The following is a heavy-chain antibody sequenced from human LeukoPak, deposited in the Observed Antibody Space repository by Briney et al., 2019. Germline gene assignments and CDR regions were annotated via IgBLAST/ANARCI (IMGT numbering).Heavy chain of an antibody. D-gene: IGHD3-22*01. Sequence: PSETLSLTCTVSGGSISNYYWSWIRQPPGKGLEWIGYIYSSGSTNYNPSLKSRVTISVDTSKNQFSLKLSSVTAADTAVYYCARERGTMIVGRWFDPWGQGTLVTVSS. CDR2: IYSSGST. CDR3: ARERGTMIVGRWFDP. J-gene: IGHJ5*02. V-gene: IGHV4-59*01. CDR1: GGSISNYY.